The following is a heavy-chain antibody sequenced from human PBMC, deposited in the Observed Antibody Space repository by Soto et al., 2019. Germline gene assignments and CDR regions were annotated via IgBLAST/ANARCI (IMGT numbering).Heavy chain of an antibody. CDR2: IIPILGIA. CDR1: GGTFSSYT. V-gene: IGHV1-69*02. CDR3: ETWPYCSGGSCYSSRGAFDI. Sequence: SVKVSCKASGGTFSSYTISWVRQAPGQGLEWLGRIIPILGIANYAQKSQGRVTITADKSTSTAYMELSSLRSEDTAVYYCETWPYCSGGSCYSSRGAFDIWGQGTMVTVSS. D-gene: IGHD2-15*01. J-gene: IGHJ3*02.